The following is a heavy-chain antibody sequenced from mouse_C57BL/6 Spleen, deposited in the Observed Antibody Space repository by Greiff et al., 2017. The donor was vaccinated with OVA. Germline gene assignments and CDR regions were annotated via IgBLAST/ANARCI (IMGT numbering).Heavy chain of an antibody. D-gene: IGHD4-1*01. J-gene: IGHJ3*01. CDR3: ARLGLAWFAY. CDR2: IYPGDGDT. CDR1: GYAFSSYW. V-gene: IGHV1-80*01. Sequence: VQRVESGAELVKPGASVKISCKASGYAFSSYWMNWVKQRPGKGLEWIGQIYPGDGDTNYNGKFKGKATLTADKSSSTAYMQLSSLTSEDSAVYFCARLGLAWFAYWGQGTLVTVSA.